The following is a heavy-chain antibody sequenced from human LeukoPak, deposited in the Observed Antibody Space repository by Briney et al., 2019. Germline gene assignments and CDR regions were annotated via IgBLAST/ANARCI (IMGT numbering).Heavy chain of an antibody. CDR2: INPNSGGT. Sequence: GASVKVSCKASGYTFTNYGISWVRQAPGQGLEWMGWINPNSGGTNYAQKFQGRVTMTRDTSISTVYMELSRLRSDDTAVYYCAREESYYDSSGYWSTFDYWGQGTLVTVSS. J-gene: IGHJ4*02. V-gene: IGHV1-2*02. D-gene: IGHD3-22*01. CDR3: AREESYYDSSGYWSTFDY. CDR1: GYTFTNYG.